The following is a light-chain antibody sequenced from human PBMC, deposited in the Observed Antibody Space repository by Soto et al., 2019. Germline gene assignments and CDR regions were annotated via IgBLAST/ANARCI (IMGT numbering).Light chain of an antibody. CDR1: QSISSW. CDR2: DAS. V-gene: IGKV1-5*01. CDR3: QQYNSYSWT. J-gene: IGKJ5*01. Sequence: DIQITHSPSSVSASXGHRLPIAXXASQSISSWLAWYQQKPGKAPKLLIYDASSLESGVPSRFSGSGSGTEFTLTISSLQPDDFATYYCQQYNSYSWTFGQGTRLEI.